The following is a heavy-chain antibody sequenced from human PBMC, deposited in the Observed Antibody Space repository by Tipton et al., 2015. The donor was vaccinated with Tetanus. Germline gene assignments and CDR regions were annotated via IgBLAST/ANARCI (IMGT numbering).Heavy chain of an antibody. CDR3: VRVLKGAKCSRSSCYGYGMDV. D-gene: IGHD2-2*01. V-gene: IGHV3-20*04. Sequence: SLRLSCEASGFSFEDYGMSWVRQVPGKGLEWVSGIKWNGESTAYADSVKGRFTISRDNAKNTLYLQMNSLRAEDTAVYYCVRVLKGAKCSRSSCYGYGMDVWGQGTTVTVSS. CDR1: GFSFEDYG. J-gene: IGHJ6*02. CDR2: IKWNGEST.